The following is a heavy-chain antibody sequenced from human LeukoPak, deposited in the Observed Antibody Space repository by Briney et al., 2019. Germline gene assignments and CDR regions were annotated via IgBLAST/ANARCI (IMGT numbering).Heavy chain of an antibody. CDR2: ISGSGGST. CDR1: GFTFSSIA. V-gene: IGHV3-23*01. CDR3: AKSSDYGGNLADY. Sequence: GGSLRLSCAVSGFTFSSIAMSWVRQAPGEGLEWVSAISGSGGSTYYADSVKGRFTISRDNSKNTLYLQMNSLRAEDTAVYYCAKSSDYGGNLADYWGQGTLVTVSS. J-gene: IGHJ4*02. D-gene: IGHD4-23*01.